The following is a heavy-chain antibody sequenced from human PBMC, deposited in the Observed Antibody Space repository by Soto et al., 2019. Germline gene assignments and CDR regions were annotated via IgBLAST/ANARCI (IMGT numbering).Heavy chain of an antibody. CDR1: GFTFSSYS. J-gene: IGHJ4*02. Sequence: GGSLRLSCAASGFTFSSYSMNWVRQAPGKGLEWVSYISSSSSTIYYADSVKGRFTISRDNAKNSLYLQMNSLRDEDTAVYYCARDPIPYDSSGYSDYWGQGTLVTVSS. D-gene: IGHD3-22*01. CDR3: ARDPIPYDSSGYSDY. CDR2: ISSSSSTI. V-gene: IGHV3-48*02.